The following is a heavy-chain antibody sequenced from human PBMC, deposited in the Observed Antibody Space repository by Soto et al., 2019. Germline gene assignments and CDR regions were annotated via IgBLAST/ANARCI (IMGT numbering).Heavy chain of an antibody. J-gene: IGHJ3*02. CDR1: GGSISSYY. Sequence: SETLSLTCTVSGGSISSYYWSWIRQPPGKGLEWIGYIYYSGSTNYNPSLKSRVTISVDTSKNQFSLKLSSVTAADTAVYYCARDSSSLDDAFDIWGQGTMVTVSS. V-gene: IGHV4-59*12. CDR2: IYYSGST. D-gene: IGHD6-13*01. CDR3: ARDSSSLDDAFDI.